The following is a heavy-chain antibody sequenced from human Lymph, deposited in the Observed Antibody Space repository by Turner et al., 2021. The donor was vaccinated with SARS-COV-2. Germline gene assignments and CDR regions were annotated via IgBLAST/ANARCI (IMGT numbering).Heavy chain of an antibody. V-gene: IGHV4-59*08. Sequence: QVQLQESGPGLVRPSETLSLTCTVSGGSFSSTSWSWIRQSPGRGLEWIGYFYKIGSIEYNPTLRSRVTISVDTSKNQISLNLISVTAADTAVYYCARHQGSTSGYDHGMNVWGQGTEVIVSS. J-gene: IGHJ6*02. CDR3: ARHQGSTSGYDHGMNV. CDR2: FYKIGSI. CDR1: GGSFSSTS. D-gene: IGHD1-1*01.